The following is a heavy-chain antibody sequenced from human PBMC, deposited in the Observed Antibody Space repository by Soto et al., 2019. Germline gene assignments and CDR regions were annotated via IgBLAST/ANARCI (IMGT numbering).Heavy chain of an antibody. V-gene: IGHV1-46*01. CDR3: ARSSGGNFGIILQGPNWFAP. D-gene: IGHD3-16*01. J-gene: IGHJ5*02. Sequence: GASVKVSCKAPRDTFTSYYINWVRQAPGQGLEWMGVINPHGGSTAYAQKFKGRVTLTRDTSASTVYMEVSSLTSEDTAMYYCARSSGGNFGIILQGPNWFAPWGQGTLVTVSS. CDR1: RDTFTSYY. CDR2: INPHGGST.